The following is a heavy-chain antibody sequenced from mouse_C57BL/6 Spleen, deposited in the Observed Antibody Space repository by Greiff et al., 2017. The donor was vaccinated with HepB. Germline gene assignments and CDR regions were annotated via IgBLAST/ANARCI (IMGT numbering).Heavy chain of an antibody. V-gene: IGHV5-6*01. CDR3: ATFTTVDFAY. CDR2: ISSGGSYT. CDR1: GFTFSSYG. D-gene: IGHD1-1*01. Sequence: EVQRVESGGDLVKPGGSLKLSCAASGFTFSSYGMSWVRQTPDKRLEWVATISSGGSYTYYPDSVKGRFTISRDNAKNTLYLQMSSLKSEDTAMYYCATFTTVDFAYWGQGTLVTVSA. J-gene: IGHJ3*01.